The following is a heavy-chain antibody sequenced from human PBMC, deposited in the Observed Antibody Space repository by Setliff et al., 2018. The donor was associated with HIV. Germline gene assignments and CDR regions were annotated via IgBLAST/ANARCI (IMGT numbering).Heavy chain of an antibody. CDR1: GYTFTSYD. V-gene: IGHV1-8*02. Sequence: GASVKVSCKASGYTFTSYDINWVRQGTGQGLEWMGWMNPNSGNTGYAQKFQGRVTMTRNTSISTAYMELSSLRSADTAVYYRARSLTGGAATRAFDIWGQGTMVTVSS. CDR2: MNPNSGNT. CDR3: ARSLTGGAATRAFDI. D-gene: IGHD2-15*01. J-gene: IGHJ3*02.